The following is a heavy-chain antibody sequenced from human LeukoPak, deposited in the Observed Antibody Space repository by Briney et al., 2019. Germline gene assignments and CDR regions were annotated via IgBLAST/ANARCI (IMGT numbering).Heavy chain of an antibody. J-gene: IGHJ5*02. D-gene: IGHD6-13*01. V-gene: IGHV4-34*01. CDR1: GGSFSGYY. CDR3: ARFSQGVFGWFDP. Sequence: SETLSLTCAVYGGSFSGYYWSWIRQPPGKGLEWIGEINHSGSTNYNPSLKSRVTISVDTSKNQFSLKLNSVTAADTAVYYCARFSQGVFGWFDPWGQGTLVTVSS. CDR2: INHSGST.